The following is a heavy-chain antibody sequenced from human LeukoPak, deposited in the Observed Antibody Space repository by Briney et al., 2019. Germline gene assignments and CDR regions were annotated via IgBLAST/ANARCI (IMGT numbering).Heavy chain of an antibody. CDR1: GYSFTNYG. J-gene: IGHJ3*02. V-gene: IGHV1-18*01. D-gene: IGHD1-26*01. CDR3: ARTQWATDAFDI. CDR2: ISAYNGNT. Sequence: GASVKVSCKASGYSFTNYGLNWVRQAPGQGLEWMGWISAYNGNTNYAQKLQGRVTMTTDTSTSTAYMELRSLRSDDTAVYYCARTQWATDAFDIWGQGTMVTVSS.